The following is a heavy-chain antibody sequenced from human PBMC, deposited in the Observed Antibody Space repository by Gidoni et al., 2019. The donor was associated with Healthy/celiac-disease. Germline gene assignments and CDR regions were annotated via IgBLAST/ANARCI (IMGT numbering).Heavy chain of an antibody. J-gene: IGHJ4*02. Sequence: QVQLVQSGAEVKKPGASVKVSCKASGYTFTSSGISWVRQAPGQGLEWMGWISAYNGNTNYAQKLQGRVTMTTDTSTSTAYMELRSLRSDDTAVYYCARAQVEQWLVRQLGWYFDYWGQGTLVTVSS. D-gene: IGHD6-19*01. CDR3: ARAQVEQWLVRQLGWYFDY. V-gene: IGHV1-18*01. CDR1: GYTFTSSG. CDR2: ISAYNGNT.